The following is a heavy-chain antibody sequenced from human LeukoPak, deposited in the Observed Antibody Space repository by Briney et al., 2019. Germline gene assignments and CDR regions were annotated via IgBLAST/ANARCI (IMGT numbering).Heavy chain of an antibody. D-gene: IGHD4-17*01. V-gene: IGHV4-4*07. J-gene: IGHJ4*02. CDR3: AREAIQDYGDYVPYFDY. CDR1: GGSISSYY. Sequence: SETLSLTCTVSGGSISSYYWSWIRQPAGKGLEWIGRIYTSGSTNYNPSLKSRVTISVDTSKNQFSLKLSSMTAADTAVYYCAREAIQDYGDYVPYFDYWGQGPLVTVSS. CDR2: IYTSGST.